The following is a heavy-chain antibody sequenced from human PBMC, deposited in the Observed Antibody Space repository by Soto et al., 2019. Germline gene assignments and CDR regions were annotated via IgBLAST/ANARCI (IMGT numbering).Heavy chain of an antibody. V-gene: IGHV4-61*01. Sequence: PSETLSLTCTFSVGSVSNINFYCSWIRQSPWKSLEWIGFINYSGNTNYNPSLRSRVTISLNTSKNQFSLTLRYVTAADTARYFCAREFSANYYYKYDIEVWGQGAAVSVSS. CDR2: INYSGNT. CDR1: VGSVSNINFY. J-gene: IGHJ6*01. CDR3: AREFSANYYYKYDIEV.